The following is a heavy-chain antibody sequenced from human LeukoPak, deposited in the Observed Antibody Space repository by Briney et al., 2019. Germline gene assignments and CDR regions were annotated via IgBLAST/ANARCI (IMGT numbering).Heavy chain of an antibody. Sequence: SVKVSCKASGGTFSSYAISWVRQAPGQGLEWMGGIIPIFGTANYAQKFQGRVMITADKSTSTAYMELSSLRSEDTAVYYCVRSGGSRNGDFWSGYYVRWFDPWGQGTLITVSS. V-gene: IGHV1-69*06. CDR2: IIPIFGTA. J-gene: IGHJ5*02. D-gene: IGHD3-3*01. CDR1: GGTFSSYA. CDR3: VRSGGSRNGDFWSGYYVRWFDP.